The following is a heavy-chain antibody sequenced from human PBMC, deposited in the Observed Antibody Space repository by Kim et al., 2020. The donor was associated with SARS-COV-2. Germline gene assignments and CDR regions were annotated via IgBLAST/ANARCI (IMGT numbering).Heavy chain of an antibody. CDR1: GFTFSSYA. CDR2: ISGSGSNK. Sequence: GGSLRLSCTASGFTFSSYAMSWVRQAPGMGLEWVSCISGSGSNKYYSDSLKGRLTISRDNSKNTLYLEMHSLKVEDTAFYYCTKESALFSDSWGQGTLVTVSA. V-gene: IGHV3-23*01. J-gene: IGHJ4*02. D-gene: IGHD3-3*01. CDR3: TKESALFSDS.